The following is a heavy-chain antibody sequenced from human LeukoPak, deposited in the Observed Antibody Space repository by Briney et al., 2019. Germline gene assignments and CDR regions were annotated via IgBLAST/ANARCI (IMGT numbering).Heavy chain of an antibody. CDR1: GGSISSYY. CDR3: ARAPGGYSYGRDWFDP. CDR2: IYYSGST. D-gene: IGHD5-18*01. J-gene: IGHJ5*02. V-gene: IGHV4-59*12. Sequence: SQTLSLTCTVSGGSISSYYWSWVRQPPGKGLEWIGYIYYSGSTYYNPSLKSRVTISVDTSKNQFSLKLSSVTAADTAVYYCARAPGGYSYGRDWFDPWGQGTLVTVSS.